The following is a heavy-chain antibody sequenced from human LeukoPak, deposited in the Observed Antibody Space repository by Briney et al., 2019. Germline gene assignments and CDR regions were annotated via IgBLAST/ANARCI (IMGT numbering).Heavy chain of an antibody. CDR1: GFTFSSYA. CDR3: AKDGSYRLTTVTYNDY. V-gene: IGHV3-23*01. D-gene: IGHD4-17*01. Sequence: PGVSLRLSCAASGFTFSSYAMGWVRQAPGKGLEWVSAISGSGGSTYYADSVKGRFTISRDNSKNTLYLQMNSLRAEDTAVYYCAKDGSYRLTTVTYNDYWGQGTLVTVSS. CDR2: ISGSGGST. J-gene: IGHJ4*02.